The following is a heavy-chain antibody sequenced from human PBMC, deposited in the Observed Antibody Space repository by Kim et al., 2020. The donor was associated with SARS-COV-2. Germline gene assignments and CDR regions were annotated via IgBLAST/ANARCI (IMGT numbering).Heavy chain of an antibody. CDR2: INHSGST. CDR3: ARRHSSSWTRDY. CDR1: GGSFSGYY. V-gene: IGHV4-34*01. Sequence: SETLSLTCAVYGGSFSGYYWSWIRQPPGKGLEWIGEINHSGSTNYNPSLKSRVTISVDTSKNQFSLKLSSVTAADTAVYYCARRHSSSWTRDYWGQGTLVTVSS. D-gene: IGHD6-13*01. J-gene: IGHJ4*02.